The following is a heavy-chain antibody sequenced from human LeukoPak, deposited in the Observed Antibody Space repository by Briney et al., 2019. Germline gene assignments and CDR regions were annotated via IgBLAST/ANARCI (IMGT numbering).Heavy chain of an antibody. CDR2: ISGSGGST. CDR3: AKDRGSSWYPAFDI. V-gene: IGHV3-23*01. CDR1: GGTFSSYA. D-gene: IGHD6-13*01. J-gene: IGHJ3*02. Sequence: SCKASGGTFSSYAMSWVRQAPGKGLEWVSAISGSGGSTNYADSVKGRFTISRDNSKNTLYLQMNSLRAEDTAVYYCAKDRGSSWYPAFDIWGQGTMVTVPS.